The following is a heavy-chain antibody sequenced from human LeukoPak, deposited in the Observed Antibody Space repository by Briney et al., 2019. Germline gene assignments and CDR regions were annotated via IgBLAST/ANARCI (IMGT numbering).Heavy chain of an antibody. CDR1: GYRFTSYW. CDR3: ARHVLSGGSCYPDY. CDR2: IYTGDSET. D-gene: IGHD2-15*01. Sequence: GESLKISFKGSGYRFTSYWIGRVRQMPGKGLEWMVIIYTGDSETTYSQSFQGQVTISADKSISTAYLQWSSLKASDTAIYYCARHVLSGGSCYPDYWGQGTRVTVSS. J-gene: IGHJ4*02. V-gene: IGHV5-51*01.